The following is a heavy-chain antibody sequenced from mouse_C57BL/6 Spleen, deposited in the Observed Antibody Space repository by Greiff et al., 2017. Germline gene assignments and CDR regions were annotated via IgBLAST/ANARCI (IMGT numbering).Heavy chain of an antibody. CDR2: INPNNGGT. J-gene: IGHJ3*01. CDR3: AREDGYGGGECAY. D-gene: IGHD2-2*01. CDR1: GYTFTDYY. Sequence: VQLQQSGPELVKPGASVKISCKASGYTFTDYYMNWVQQTHGKSLEWIGDINPNNGGTSSNQKLTGKATLTVDKSSSTVYMEMHTLTSEDTAAYYCAREDGYGGGECAYWGQGTLVTVSA. V-gene: IGHV1-26*01.